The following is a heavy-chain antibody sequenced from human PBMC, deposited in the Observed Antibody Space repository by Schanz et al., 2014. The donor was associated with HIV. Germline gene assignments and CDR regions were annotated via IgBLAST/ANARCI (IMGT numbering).Heavy chain of an antibody. CDR2: ISAGVGTA. Sequence: VDLVESGGGVVQPGRSLRLSCTASGFTFNNYGMQWVRQAPGKGLEWVSTISAGVGTASYADSVKGRFTISRDNSKKMLFLQMNRLSAEDTAVYYCAKVAIHSSGWLPFDYWGQGTLVTVSS. J-gene: IGHJ4*02. D-gene: IGHD6-19*01. CDR3: AKVAIHSSGWLPFDY. V-gene: IGHV3-23*04. CDR1: GFTFNNYG.